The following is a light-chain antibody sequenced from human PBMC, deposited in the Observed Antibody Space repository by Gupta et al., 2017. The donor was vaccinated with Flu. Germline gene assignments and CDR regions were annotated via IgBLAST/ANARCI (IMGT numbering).Light chain of an antibody. Sequence: QSALAQPASVSGSPGQAITISCTGSSSDVGRYNLVSWYQHHPGKAPKFIIYEDNKRPSGVSNRFSGSHSGNTASLTISGLQPEDEAYYYCCSYAGSNTLIFGGGTKLTVL. CDR2: EDN. V-gene: IGLV2-23*01. CDR3: CSYAGSNTLI. J-gene: IGLJ2*01. CDR1: SSDVGRYNL.